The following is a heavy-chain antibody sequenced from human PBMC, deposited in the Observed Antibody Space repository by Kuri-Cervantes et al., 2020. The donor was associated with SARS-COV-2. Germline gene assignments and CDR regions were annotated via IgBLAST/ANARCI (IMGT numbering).Heavy chain of an antibody. D-gene: IGHD4-23*01. CDR1: GFTFSSYA. J-gene: IGHJ6*02. Sequence: GGSLRLSCSASGFTFSSYAMHWVRQAPGKGLEYVSAISSNGGSTYYADSVKGRFTISRDNSKNTLYLQMSSLRAEDTALYYCAKDIGGIAYTHGMDVWGQGTTVTVSS. CDR3: AKDIGGIAYTHGMDV. V-gene: IGHV3-64D*09. CDR2: ISSNGGST.